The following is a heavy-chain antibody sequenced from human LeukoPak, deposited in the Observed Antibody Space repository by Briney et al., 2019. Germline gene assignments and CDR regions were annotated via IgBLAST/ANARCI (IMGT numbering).Heavy chain of an antibody. CDR1: GGSISSGGYY. CDR2: IYYSGST. Sequence: SQTLSLTCTVSGGSISSGGYYWSWIRQHPGKGLEWIGYIYYSGSTYYNPSLKSRVTISVDTSKNQFSLKLSSVTAADTAVYYCARLGPVTMTVSAWGQGTLVTVSS. D-gene: IGHD3-22*01. V-gene: IGHV4-31*03. CDR3: ARLGPVTMTVSA. J-gene: IGHJ4*02.